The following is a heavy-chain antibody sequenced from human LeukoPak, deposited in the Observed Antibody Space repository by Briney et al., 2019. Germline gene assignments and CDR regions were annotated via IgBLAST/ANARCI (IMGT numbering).Heavy chain of an antibody. CDR3: ARQGPLMTTVTTFRFSP. J-gene: IGHJ5*02. CDR2: IYYSGST. Sequence: KPSETLSLTCTVSGGSISSSSYYWGWIRQPPGKGLEWIGSIYYSGSTYYNPSLKSRVTISVDTSKNQFSLKLSSVTAADTAVYYCARQGPLMTTVTTFRFSPWGQGTLVTVSS. CDR1: GGSISSSSYY. D-gene: IGHD4-11*01. V-gene: IGHV4-39*01.